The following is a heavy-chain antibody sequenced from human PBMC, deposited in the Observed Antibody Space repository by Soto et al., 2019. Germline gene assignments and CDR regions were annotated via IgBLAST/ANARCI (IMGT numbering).Heavy chain of an antibody. Sequence: QITLKESGPTLVKPTQTLTLTCTFSGFSLSTSGVGVGWIRQPPGKALEWLALIYWDDDKRYSPSLKSRLTTSKDTSKIQVVSTMTHLDPADTATYDCAHIGIAAAGPDPYYYYGMDFWGQWTKVTVSS. CDR1: GFSLSTSGVG. CDR2: IYWDDDK. V-gene: IGHV2-5*02. CDR3: AHIGIAAAGPDPYYYYGMDF. D-gene: IGHD6-13*01. J-gene: IGHJ6*02.